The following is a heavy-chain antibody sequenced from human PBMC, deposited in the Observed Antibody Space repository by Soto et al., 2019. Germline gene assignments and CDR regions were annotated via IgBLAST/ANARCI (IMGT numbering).Heavy chain of an antibody. Sequence: SETLSLTCFVSGGAVSSGTYYWSWIRQPPGKGLEWIGHIYFTGSNNYNPSLKSRVTMSLDTSRNQFSLKLSSVTAADTAVYYCTRGPHRVQWFDPWGLGTLVTVSS. D-gene: IGHD2-21*01. CDR1: GGAVSSGTYY. CDR3: TRGPHRVQWFDP. CDR2: IYFTGSN. V-gene: IGHV4-61*01. J-gene: IGHJ5*02.